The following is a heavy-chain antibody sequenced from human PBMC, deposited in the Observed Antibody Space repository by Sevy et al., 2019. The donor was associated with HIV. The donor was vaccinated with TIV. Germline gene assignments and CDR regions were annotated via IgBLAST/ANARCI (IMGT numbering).Heavy chain of an antibody. V-gene: IGHV4-30-2*01. CDR1: GASVSGGGYS. CDR2: FFHRGTT. CDR3: ARAAGAGLYYALDS. J-gene: IGHJ4*02. Sequence: SETLSLTCTVSGASVSGGGYSWVWIRQPPGKGLEWIGYFFHRGTTHYNPSLKNRVTISVDDSKNLFSLTLNSVTAADTAVYYCARAAGAGLYYALDSWGLGTLVTVSS. D-gene: IGHD6-19*01.